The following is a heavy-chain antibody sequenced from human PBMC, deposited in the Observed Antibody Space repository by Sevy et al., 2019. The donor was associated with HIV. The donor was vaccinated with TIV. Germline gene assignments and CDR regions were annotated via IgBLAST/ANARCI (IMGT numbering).Heavy chain of an antibody. CDR1: GFTFRSYE. CDR2: ISSSGSII. V-gene: IGHV3-48*03. J-gene: IGHJ5*02. CDR3: ARVDANYDKGFDP. D-gene: IGHD3-22*01. Sequence: GGSLRLSCEASGFTFRSYEMNWVRQAPGKGLEWVSYISSSGSIIYDADSVKGRFTISRDNAKNSLYMQMNSLRAEDTAVYYCARVDANYDKGFDPWGQGTLVTVSS.